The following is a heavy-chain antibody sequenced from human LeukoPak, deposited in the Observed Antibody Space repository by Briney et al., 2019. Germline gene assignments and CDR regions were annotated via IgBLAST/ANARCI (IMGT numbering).Heavy chain of an antibody. D-gene: IGHD7-27*01. CDR3: ARSQLGEFRTAFDI. CDR2: ISSSSSYI. CDR1: GFTSSSYS. J-gene: IGHJ3*02. Sequence: GGSLRLSCAASGFTSSSYSMNWVRQAPGKGLEWVSSISSSSSYIYYADSVKGRFTISRDNAKNSLYLQMNSLRAEDTAVYYCARSQLGEFRTAFDIWGQGTMVTVFS. V-gene: IGHV3-21*01.